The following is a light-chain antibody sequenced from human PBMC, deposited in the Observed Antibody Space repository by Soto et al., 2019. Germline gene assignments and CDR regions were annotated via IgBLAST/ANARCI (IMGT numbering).Light chain of an antibody. CDR2: GAS. CDR3: QQYGSSLSLT. V-gene: IGKV3-20*01. Sequence: EIVLTQSPGTLSLSPGERATLSCRASQSVRSSYLAWYQQKPGQAPRLLIYGASSRATGIPDRVSGSGSGTDFTLTISRLEPEDSAVYFCQQYGSSLSLTFGGGTKVEI. J-gene: IGKJ4*01. CDR1: QSVRSSY.